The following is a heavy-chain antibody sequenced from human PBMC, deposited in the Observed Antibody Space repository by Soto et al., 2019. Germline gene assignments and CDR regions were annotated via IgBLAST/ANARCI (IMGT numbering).Heavy chain of an antibody. D-gene: IGHD6-13*01. V-gene: IGHV4-39*01. J-gene: IGHJ6*03. CDR1: CDSISNNNYF. CDR2: IYYSVNT. CDR3: AKHGGYSSTGSYKYHHMDV. Sequence: QLHLQESGPGLVKLSETLSLTCTVSCDSISNNNYFCGWIRQPPGKGLEWIGSIYYSVNTYYNPPLETRVTTSVATSENQFYLRLRSVTAADTAEYYCAKHGGYSSTGSYKYHHMDVWCKGTTVTVS.